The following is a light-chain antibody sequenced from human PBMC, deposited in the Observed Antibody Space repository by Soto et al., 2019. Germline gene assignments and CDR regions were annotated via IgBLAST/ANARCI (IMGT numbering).Light chain of an antibody. J-gene: IGLJ1*01. CDR2: EVS. CDR3: CSYAGDSTYV. Sequence: QSVLTQPASVSGSPGQSITISCTGTSSDVGSYNLVSWYQQHPGKAPKLMIYEVSKRPSGVSNRFSASKSGNTASLTIPGLQAEDEADYYCCSYAGDSTYVFGSGTKV. CDR1: SSDVGSYNL. V-gene: IGLV2-23*02.